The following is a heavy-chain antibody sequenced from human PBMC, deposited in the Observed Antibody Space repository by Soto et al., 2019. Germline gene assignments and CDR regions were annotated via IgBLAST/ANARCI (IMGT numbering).Heavy chain of an antibody. Sequence: GESLKISCTGSGYIFTSYWIAWVRQMPGKGLEWMGIIYSGDSIIRYSPSFQGQVTISADKSISTAYLQLSSLKASDTAMYYCATRDSSGYRESYYCMDFLYQGTTMDVST. J-gene: IGHJ6*01. V-gene: IGHV5-51*01. CDR1: GYIFTSYW. CDR3: ATRDSSGYRESYYCMDF. CDR2: IYSGDSII. D-gene: IGHD3-22*01.